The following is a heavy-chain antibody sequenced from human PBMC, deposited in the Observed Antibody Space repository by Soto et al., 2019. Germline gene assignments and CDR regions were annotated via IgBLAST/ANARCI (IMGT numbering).Heavy chain of an antibody. V-gene: IGHV1-69*13. D-gene: IGHD3-16*02. Sequence: SVKVSCKASGGTFSSYAISWVRQAPGQGLEWMGGIIPIFGTANYAQKFQGRVTITADESTSTAYMELSSLRSEDTAVYYCARNGEAGSDYVWGSYPRGAFDIWGQGTMVTVSS. CDR3: ARNGEAGSDYVWGSYPRGAFDI. J-gene: IGHJ3*02. CDR2: IIPIFGTA. CDR1: GGTFSSYA.